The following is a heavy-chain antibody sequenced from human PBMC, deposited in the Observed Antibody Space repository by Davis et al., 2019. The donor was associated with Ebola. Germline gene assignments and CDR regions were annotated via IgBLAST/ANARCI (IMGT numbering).Heavy chain of an antibody. J-gene: IGHJ4*02. D-gene: IGHD2-2*02. CDR3: AKGYCSSTSCYSDY. CDR2: ISGSGGST. CDR1: GFTFSSHA. V-gene: IGHV3-23*01. Sequence: GESLNISCAASGFTFSSHAMSWVRQAPGKGLEWVSAISGSGGSTYYADSVKGRFTISRDNSKNTLYLQMNSLRAEDTAVYYCAKGYCSSTSCYSDYWGQGTLVTVSS.